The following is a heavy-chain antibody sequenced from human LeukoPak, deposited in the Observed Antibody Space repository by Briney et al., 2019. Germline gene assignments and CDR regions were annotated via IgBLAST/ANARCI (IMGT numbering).Heavy chain of an antibody. V-gene: IGHV3-30*04. Sequence: QPGRSLRLSCAAAGFTFSKFAMHWVRQAPGKGLEWVAVVSYDGSYKYYADSVKGRFTISRDNAKNTLYLQMNSLRAEDTAVYYCARGSFYSDSSTYYALWLWGQGTLVTVSS. D-gene: IGHD3-22*01. CDR1: GFTFSKFA. CDR3: ARGSFYSDSSTYYALWL. CDR2: VSYDGSYK. J-gene: IGHJ4*02.